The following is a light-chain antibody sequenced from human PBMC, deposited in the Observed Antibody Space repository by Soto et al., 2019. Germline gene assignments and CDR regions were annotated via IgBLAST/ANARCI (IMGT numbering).Light chain of an antibody. CDR1: QSIITY. Sequence: DIQMTQSPSSLSASVGDRVTITCRASQSIITYLNWYQQKPGKAPKLLIHGASSLQSGVPSRFSGSGYGTDFSLTINSRQPEDFASYYCQQTHSTPQSFGGGTKVEIK. V-gene: IGKV1-39*01. J-gene: IGKJ4*01. CDR2: GAS. CDR3: QQTHSTPQS.